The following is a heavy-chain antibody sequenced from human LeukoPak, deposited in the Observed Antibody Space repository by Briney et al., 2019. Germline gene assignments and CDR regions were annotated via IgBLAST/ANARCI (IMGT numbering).Heavy chain of an antibody. CDR2: ISWNSGSI. J-gene: IGHJ6*02. CDR1: GFTFDDYA. D-gene: IGHD3-10*01. Sequence: PGGSLRLSCAASGFTFDDYAMHWVRQAPGKGLEWVSGISWNSGSIGYADSVKGRFTISRDNAKNSLYLQMNSLRAEDTALYYCAKDISRITMVRGGPLLPYGMDVWGQGTTVTVSS. CDR3: AKDISRITMVRGGPLLPYGMDV. V-gene: IGHV3-9*01.